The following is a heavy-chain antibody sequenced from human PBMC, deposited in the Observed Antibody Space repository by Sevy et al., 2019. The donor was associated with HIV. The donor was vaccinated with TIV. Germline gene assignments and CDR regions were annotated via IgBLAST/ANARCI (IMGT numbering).Heavy chain of an antibody. V-gene: IGHV3-53*01. J-gene: IGHJ6*02. D-gene: IGHD5-18*01. CDR3: ARDRNTAMVIGMDV. CDR1: GFIVSSNY. Sequence: GGSLRLSCAASGFIVSSNYMSWVRLAPGKGLEWVSVLYSGGSTYYADSVKGRFTISRDNSKNTLYLQMNSLRAEDTAVYYCARDRNTAMVIGMDVWGQGTTVTVSS. CDR2: LYSGGST.